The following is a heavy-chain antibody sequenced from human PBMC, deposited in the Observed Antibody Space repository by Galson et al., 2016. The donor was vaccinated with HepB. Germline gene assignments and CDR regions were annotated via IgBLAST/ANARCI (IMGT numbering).Heavy chain of an antibody. V-gene: IGHV1-69*13. CDR3: ATVVLNDLVVVPPHIGGGHHYYGLGV. Sequence: SVKVSCKASGGTFRSFVFSWVRQAPGQGLEWMAGIIPEIRPLDSTQKFQDRLTVTADESSNTAYMELSRLTSDDTAVYYCATVVLNDLVVVPPHIGGGHHYYGLGVWGQGTTVTVSS. CDR2: IIPEIRPL. J-gene: IGHJ6*02. CDR1: GGTFRSFV. D-gene: IGHD3-16*01.